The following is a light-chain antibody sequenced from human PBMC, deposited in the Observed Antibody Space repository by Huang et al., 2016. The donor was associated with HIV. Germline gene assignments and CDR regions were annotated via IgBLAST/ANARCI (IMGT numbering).Light chain of an antibody. CDR3: QQLYSYPLT. V-gene: IGKV1-9*01. Sequence: IQLTQSPSSLSASVGDRVTITCRASQGISTYLAWYQLKPGKVPRLLIYDASTLQSGVPSRCSGSGSGTDFTLTINSLQPEDFATYYCQQLYSYPLTFGGGTKLEI. CDR1: QGISTY. J-gene: IGKJ4*01. CDR2: DAS.